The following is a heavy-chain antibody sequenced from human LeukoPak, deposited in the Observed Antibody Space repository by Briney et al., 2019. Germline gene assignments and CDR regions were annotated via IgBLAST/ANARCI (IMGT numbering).Heavy chain of an antibody. J-gene: IGHJ5*02. CDR1: GFTFSSYG. V-gene: IGHV3-30*02. D-gene: IGHD6-19*01. Sequence: GGSLRLPCAASGFTFSSYGMHWVRQAPGKGLGWVAFIRYDGSNKYYADSVKGRFTISRDNSKNTLYLQMNSLRAEDTAVYYCAKGRISVAGTLDPWGQGTLVTVSS. CDR2: IRYDGSNK. CDR3: AKGRISVAGTLDP.